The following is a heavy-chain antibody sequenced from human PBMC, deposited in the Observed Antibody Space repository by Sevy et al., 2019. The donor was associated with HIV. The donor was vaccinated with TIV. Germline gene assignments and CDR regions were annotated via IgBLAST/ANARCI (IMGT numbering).Heavy chain of an antibody. D-gene: IGHD6-19*01. CDR3: ARVGVAGSMGDDY. Sequence: GGSLRLSCAASGFSFSNYWMHWVRQAPGKGLEWVANIKQDESEKYYVASVKGRFTISRDNAKNSVYLQMNSLRPEDTAVYYCARVGVAGSMGDDYWGQGTLVTVSS. CDR2: IKQDESEK. V-gene: IGHV3-7*01. CDR1: GFSFSNYW. J-gene: IGHJ4*02.